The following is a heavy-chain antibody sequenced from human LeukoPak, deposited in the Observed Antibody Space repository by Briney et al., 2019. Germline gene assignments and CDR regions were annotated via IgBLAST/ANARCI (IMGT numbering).Heavy chain of an antibody. Sequence: SETLSLTCTVSSGSISRYYWSWIRQPPGKGLDWIGYVFYTGSTYYSPSLQSRVTISVDTSKNQFSLKLNSVTAADTAMYYCARKSVAVRDAFDIWGQGTVVTVSS. D-gene: IGHD6-19*01. V-gene: IGHV4-59*01. CDR3: ARKSVAVRDAFDI. J-gene: IGHJ3*02. CDR1: SGSISRYY. CDR2: VFYTGST.